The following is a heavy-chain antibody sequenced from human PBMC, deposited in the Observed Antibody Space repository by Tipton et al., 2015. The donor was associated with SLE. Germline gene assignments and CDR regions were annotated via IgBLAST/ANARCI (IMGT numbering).Heavy chain of an antibody. J-gene: IGHJ4*02. CDR1: GVCIRNSPYY. D-gene: IGHD6-25*01. Sequence: TLSLTCHVAGVCIRNSPYYWSWIRQPRGQRLEWIGSVFDTGYTAYNPSLEGRMSISVDKSNNEFSLKLSSVTAADTAVYFCARQDLGRAATLTFDIWGLGTLVTVSS. CDR2: VFDTGYT. CDR3: ARQDLGRAATLTFDI. V-gene: IGHV4-39*01.